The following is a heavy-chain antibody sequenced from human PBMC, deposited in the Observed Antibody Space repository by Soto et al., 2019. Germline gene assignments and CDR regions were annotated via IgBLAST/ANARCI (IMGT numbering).Heavy chain of an antibody. D-gene: IGHD3-10*01. V-gene: IGHV3-30*18. CDR3: AKDAAQDVGVSPDRQKYYYYYMDV. CDR1: GFTFSSYG. CDR2: ISYDGSNK. Sequence: GGSLRLSCAASGFTFSSYGMHWVRQAPGKGLEWVAVISYDGSNKYYADSVKGRFTISRDNSKNTLYLQMNSLRAEDTAVYYCAKDAAQDVGVSPDRQKYYYYYMDVWGKGTTVTVSS. J-gene: IGHJ6*03.